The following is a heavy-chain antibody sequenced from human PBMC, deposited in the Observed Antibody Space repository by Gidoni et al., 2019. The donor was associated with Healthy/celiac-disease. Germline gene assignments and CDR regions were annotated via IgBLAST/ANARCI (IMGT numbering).Heavy chain of an antibody. CDR1: GFTVSSNY. CDR3: ATIEGYYFDY. CDR2: IFSGGST. Sequence: EVQLVESGGGLIQPGGSLRLSCAASGFTVSSNYMSWVRQAPGKGLEWVSVIFSGGSTYYADSVKGRYTIARDNSKNTLYLQMNGLRAEDTAVYYCATIEGYYFDYWGQGTLVTVSS. V-gene: IGHV3-53*01. J-gene: IGHJ4*02.